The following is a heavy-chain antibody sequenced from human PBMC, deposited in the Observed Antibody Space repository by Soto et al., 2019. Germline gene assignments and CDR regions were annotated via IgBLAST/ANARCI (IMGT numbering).Heavy chain of an antibody. Sequence: SETLSLTCAVYGGSFSGYYWSWIRQPPGKGLEWIGEINHSGSTTYNPSLESRVTTSVETTKNQISLQLSSVTAADTAVYYCARARGGYYYYGMDVWGQGTTVTVSS. V-gene: IGHV4-34*01. J-gene: IGHJ6*02. D-gene: IGHD1-26*01. CDR3: ARARGGYYYYGMDV. CDR1: GGSFSGYY. CDR2: INHSGST.